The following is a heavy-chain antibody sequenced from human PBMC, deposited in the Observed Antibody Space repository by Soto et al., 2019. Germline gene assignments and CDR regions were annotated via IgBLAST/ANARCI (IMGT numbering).Heavy chain of an antibody. CDR3: ATESLFHDCSGGSCYQHYYYYGMDV. Sequence: SETLSLTCTVSGGSVSGYYWSWIRQPPGKGLEWIGNTHYSGTSTYNPSLKSRVTISLDTSNNQYSLRLTSVTAADTAVYYCATESLFHDCSGGSCYQHYYYYGMDVWGQGTTVTVSS. CDR1: GGSVSGYY. CDR2: THYSGTS. J-gene: IGHJ6*02. D-gene: IGHD2-15*01. V-gene: IGHV4-59*02.